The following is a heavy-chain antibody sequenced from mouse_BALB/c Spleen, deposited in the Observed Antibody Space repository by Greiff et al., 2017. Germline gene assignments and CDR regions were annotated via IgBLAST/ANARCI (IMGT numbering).Heavy chain of an antibody. J-gene: IGHJ3*01. V-gene: IGHV1S29*02. Sequence: EVQLQQSGPELVKPGASVKISCKASGYTFTDYNMHWVKQSPGKSLEWIGYIYPYNGGTGYNQKFKSKATLTVDNSSSTAYMELRSLTSEDSAVYYCARSSYYDGYWFAYWGQGTLVTVSA. D-gene: IGHD2-4*01. CDR2: IYPYNGGT. CDR1: GYTFTDYN. CDR3: ARSSYYDGYWFAY.